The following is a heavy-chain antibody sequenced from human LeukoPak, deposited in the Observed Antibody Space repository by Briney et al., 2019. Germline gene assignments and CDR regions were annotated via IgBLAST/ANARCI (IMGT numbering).Heavy chain of an antibody. Sequence: PGGSLRLSSAASGFTFSDYYMSWIRQAPGKGLEWVSYISSSSSYTNYADSVKGRFTISRDNAKNSLYLQMNSLRAEDTAVYYCARGGSTSSDYWGQGTLVTVSS. CDR1: GFTFSDYY. CDR2: ISSSSSYT. J-gene: IGHJ4*02. CDR3: ARGGSTSSDY. D-gene: IGHD2-2*01. V-gene: IGHV3-11*06.